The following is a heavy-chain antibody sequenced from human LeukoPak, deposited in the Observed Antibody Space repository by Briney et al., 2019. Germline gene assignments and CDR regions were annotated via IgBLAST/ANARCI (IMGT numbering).Heavy chain of an antibody. Sequence: GGSLRLSCAASGFTFSSYSMNWVRQAPGKGLEWVSSISSSSSYIYYADSVKGRFTISRDNAKNPLYLQMNSLRAEDTAVYYCASSPPEYYDSSGYFYWGQGTLVTVSS. J-gene: IGHJ4*02. CDR1: GFTFSSYS. V-gene: IGHV3-21*01. D-gene: IGHD3-22*01. CDR3: ASSPPEYYDSSGYFY. CDR2: ISSSSSYI.